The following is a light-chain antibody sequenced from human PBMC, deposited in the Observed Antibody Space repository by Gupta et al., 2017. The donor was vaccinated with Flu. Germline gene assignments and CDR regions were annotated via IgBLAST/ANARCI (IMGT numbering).Light chain of an antibody. CDR1: QDISTW. CDR3: RRYNSLPLT. V-gene: IGKV1D-16*01. J-gene: IGKJ4*01. Sequence: SSLSSSVGDRVTITCRASQDISTWLARYQQKPEKAPKSLTYAASNLQSGVPSRCSDCGSVTDFTLTISSLQPEDFATYYCRRYNSLPLTFGGGTKVEIK. CDR2: AAS.